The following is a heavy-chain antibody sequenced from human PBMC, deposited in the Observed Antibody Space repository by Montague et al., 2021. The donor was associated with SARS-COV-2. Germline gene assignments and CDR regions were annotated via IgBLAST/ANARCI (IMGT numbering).Heavy chain of an antibody. V-gene: IGHV4-59*01. CDR2: IYCSGTT. Sequence: SETLSLTCTVSGGSISSYFWSWIRQPPGKGLEWIGSIYCSGTTNXSPSLKSRVTISVGTSKNQFSLKPSSVTAADTAVYYCARVVRYYDFWSGYTEYYYYGMDVWGQGTTVTVSS. D-gene: IGHD3-3*01. CDR1: GGSISSYF. CDR3: ARVVRYYDFWSGYTEYYYYGMDV. J-gene: IGHJ6*02.